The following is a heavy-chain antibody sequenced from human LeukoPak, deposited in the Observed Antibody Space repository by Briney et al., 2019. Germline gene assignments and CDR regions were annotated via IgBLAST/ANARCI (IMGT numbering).Heavy chain of an antibody. CDR2: IYTSGST. D-gene: IGHD3-10*01. CDR1: GGSISSGNYY. V-gene: IGHV4-61*02. J-gene: IGHJ6*03. CDR3: ARVRGAYYYYYMDV. Sequence: SQTLSLTCTVSGGSISSGNYYWSWIRQPAGKGLEWIGRIYTSGSTNYNPSLKSRVTISVDTSKNQFSLKLSSVTAADTAVYYCARVRGAYYYYYMDVWGKGTTVTVSS.